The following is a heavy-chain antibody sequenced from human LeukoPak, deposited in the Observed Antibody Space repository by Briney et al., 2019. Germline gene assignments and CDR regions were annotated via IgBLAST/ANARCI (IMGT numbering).Heavy chain of an antibody. CDR1: GGTFSSYA. Sequence: GASVTVSCKASGGTFSSYAISWVRQAPGQGLEGMGRIIPILGIANYAQKFQGRVTITADKSTSTAYMELSSLRSEDTAVYYCARGGAAVAGTNLDYWGQGTLVTVSS. CDR2: IIPILGIA. D-gene: IGHD6-19*01. J-gene: IGHJ4*02. V-gene: IGHV1-69*04. CDR3: ARGGAAVAGTNLDY.